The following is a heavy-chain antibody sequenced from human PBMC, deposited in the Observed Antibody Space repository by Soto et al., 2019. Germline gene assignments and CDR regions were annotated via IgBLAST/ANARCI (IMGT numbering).Heavy chain of an antibody. CDR2: INANSGDT. J-gene: IGHJ4*02. D-gene: IGHD6-13*01. V-gene: IGHV1-2*02. CDR3: ARYLYLEAPVRAAAGIHY. CDR1: GYTFTDSY. Sequence: ASVKVSCKASGYTFTDSYLHWVRQAPGQGLEWMGWINANSGDTNYAQKFQGRVTMTRDTSISTAYMELSRLRSDDTAVYYCARYLYLEAPVRAAAGIHYWGQGTQVTVSS.